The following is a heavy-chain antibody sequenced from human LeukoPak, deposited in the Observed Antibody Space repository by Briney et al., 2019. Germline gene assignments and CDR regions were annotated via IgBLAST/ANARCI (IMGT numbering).Heavy chain of an antibody. CDR3: ARYENGDSYWYFDL. J-gene: IGHJ2*01. V-gene: IGHV5-51*01. CDR2: IYPGDSDI. CDR1: GDSLTNYW. Sequence: GESLKISCKGSGDSLTNYWIGWVRQRPGKGLEWMGIIYPGDSDIRYSPSFQGQVTISADKSISTAYLQWSSLKASDTAVYYCARYENGDSYWYFDLWGRGTLVTVSS. D-gene: IGHD4-17*01.